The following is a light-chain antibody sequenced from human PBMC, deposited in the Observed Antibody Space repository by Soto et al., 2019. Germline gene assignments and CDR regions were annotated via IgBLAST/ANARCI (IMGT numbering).Light chain of an antibody. V-gene: IGKV1-5*03. CDR3: QQYNSYPLT. Sequence: DIQMTQSPSALSASVGDRVTITCRASQSINSWLAWYQQKSGKAPKLLIYKASSLESGVPSRFSGSGSGTEFTLIISSLQPDDFATYYCQQYNSYPLTSGGGTKVDIK. CDR1: QSINSW. CDR2: KAS. J-gene: IGKJ4*01.